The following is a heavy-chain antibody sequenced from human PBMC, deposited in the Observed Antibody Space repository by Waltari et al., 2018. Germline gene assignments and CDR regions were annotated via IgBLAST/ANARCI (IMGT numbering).Heavy chain of an antibody. Sequence: QVQLVQSGAEVKKPGSSVKVSCKASGGTFRSHAISWVRQAPGQGLEWRGRIIPIFGTANYAQKFQGRVTITADKSTSTAYMELSSLRSEDTAVYYCATSLRYFDWLLSGYYFDYWGQGTLVTVSS. D-gene: IGHD3-9*01. CDR3: ATSLRYFDWLLSGYYFDY. CDR1: GGTFRSHA. J-gene: IGHJ4*02. CDR2: IIPIFGTA. V-gene: IGHV1-69*08.